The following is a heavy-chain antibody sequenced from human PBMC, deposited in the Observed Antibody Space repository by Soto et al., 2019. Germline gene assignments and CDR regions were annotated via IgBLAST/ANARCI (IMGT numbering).Heavy chain of an antibody. D-gene: IGHD3-22*01. Sequence: SVKVSCKASGGTFSSYAISWVRQAPGQGLEWMGGIIPIFGTANYAQKFQGRVTITADKSTSSAYMELSSLRSEDTAVYYCARVLGYYYGSSGYYAGTLDYWGQGTLVTVSS. CDR3: ARVLGYYYGSSGYYAGTLDY. V-gene: IGHV1-69*06. CDR2: IIPIFGTA. CDR1: GGTFSSYA. J-gene: IGHJ4*02.